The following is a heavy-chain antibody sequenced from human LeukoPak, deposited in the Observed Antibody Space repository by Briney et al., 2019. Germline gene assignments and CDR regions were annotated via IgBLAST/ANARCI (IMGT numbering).Heavy chain of an antibody. CDR1: GGTFSNYA. CDR2: IIPIFGTA. D-gene: IGHD1-1*01. Sequence: SVKVSCKASGGTFSNYAISWVRQAPGQGLEWMGGIIPIFGTANYAQKFQGRVTITTDESTSTAYMELSSLRSEDTAVYYCARDIRGRYIDGPRYAFDIWGQGTMVTVSS. J-gene: IGHJ3*02. V-gene: IGHV1-69*05. CDR3: ARDIRGRYIDGPRYAFDI.